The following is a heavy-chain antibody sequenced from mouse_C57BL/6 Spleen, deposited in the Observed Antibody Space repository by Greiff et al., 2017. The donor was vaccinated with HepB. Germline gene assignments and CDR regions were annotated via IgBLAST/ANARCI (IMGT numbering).Heavy chain of an antibody. CDR3: ARDDGYDWYFDV. D-gene: IGHD2-3*01. CDR2: ISSGSSTI. V-gene: IGHV5-17*01. J-gene: IGHJ1*03. CDR1: GFTFSDYG. Sequence: EVQRVESGGGLVKPGGSLKLSCAASGFTFSDYGMHWVRQAPERGLEWVAYISSGSSTIYYADTVKGRFTISRDNAKNTLFLQMTSLRSEDTAMYYCARDDGYDWYFDVWGTGTTVTVSS.